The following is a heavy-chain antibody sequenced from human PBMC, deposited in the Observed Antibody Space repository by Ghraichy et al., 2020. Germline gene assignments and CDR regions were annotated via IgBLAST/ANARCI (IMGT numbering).Heavy chain of an antibody. D-gene: IGHD2-2*01. Sequence: SETLSLTCSVSGASITDHFWTWIRRPPGKGLEWIGYIYQRGRINYSPSLKSRVTMSVDTSKNQFSLNLNSVTAADTAVYYCARWVPAVGGDYYFGVDVWGQGTTVTVSS. CDR1: GASITDHF. CDR3: ARWVPAVGGDYYFGVDV. V-gene: IGHV4-59*11. CDR2: IYQRGRI. J-gene: IGHJ6*02.